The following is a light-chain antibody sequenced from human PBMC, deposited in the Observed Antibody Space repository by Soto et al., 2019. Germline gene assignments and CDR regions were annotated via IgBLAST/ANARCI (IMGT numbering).Light chain of an antibody. CDR3: QESYTGPAVS. CDR1: QNIDNY. Sequence: DIQMTQSPSSLSASLGDRVTITCRASQNIDNYLYWYQHKPGKDPKLLLYETSTLQSGVPSRFSGSGSGTEFTLTISSLQPEDFATYFCQESYTGPAVSFGGGTKVEIK. J-gene: IGKJ4*01. CDR2: ETS. V-gene: IGKV1-39*01.